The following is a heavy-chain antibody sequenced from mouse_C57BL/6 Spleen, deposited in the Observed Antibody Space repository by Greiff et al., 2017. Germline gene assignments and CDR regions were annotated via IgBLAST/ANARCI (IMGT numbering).Heavy chain of an antibody. CDR2: IYPSDSET. CDR1: GYTFTSYW. CDR3: ARPGSSFPYWYFDV. Sequence: QVQLQQPGAELVRPGSSVELSCKASGYTFTSYWMDWVKQRPGQGLEWIGNIYPSDSETHYNQKFKDKATLTVDKSSSTAYMQLSSLTSEDSAVYYCARPGSSFPYWYFDVWGTGTTGTVSS. D-gene: IGHD1-1*01. V-gene: IGHV1-61*01. J-gene: IGHJ1*03.